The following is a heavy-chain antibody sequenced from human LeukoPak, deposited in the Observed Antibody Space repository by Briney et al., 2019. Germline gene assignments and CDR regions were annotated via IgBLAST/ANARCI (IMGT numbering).Heavy chain of an antibody. CDR2: ISSSSSTI. D-gene: IGHD6-19*01. Sequence: GGSLRLSCAASEFTFSTYSMNWVRQAPGKGLEWISLISSSSSTIYYADSVKGRFTVSRDNAKNSLYLQMNSLGAEDTAVYYCARDLTGYSTGWYVLYYFDYWGQGTLVTVFS. V-gene: IGHV3-48*04. CDR3: ARDLTGYSTGWYVLYYFDY. CDR1: EFTFSTYS. J-gene: IGHJ4*02.